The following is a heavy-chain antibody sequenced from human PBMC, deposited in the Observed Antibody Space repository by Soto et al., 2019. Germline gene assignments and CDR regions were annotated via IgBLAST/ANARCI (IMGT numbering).Heavy chain of an antibody. Sequence: EVQLVESGGGLVQPGGSLRLSCAASGFTFRSYSMNWVRQAPGKGLEWISYISSTSGTIYYADSVKGRFTISRDNAKNSLFQKRNSLRDEDTAVYYGANKKTTFSGAVTLYRLGVWGQGTTVTVSS. V-gene: IGHV3-48*02. CDR2: ISSTSGTI. J-gene: IGHJ6*02. D-gene: IGHD6-19*01. CDR1: GFTFRSYS. CDR3: ANKKTTFSGAVTLYRLGV.